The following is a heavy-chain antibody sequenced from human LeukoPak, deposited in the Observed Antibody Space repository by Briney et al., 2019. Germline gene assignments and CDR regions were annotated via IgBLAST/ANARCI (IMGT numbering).Heavy chain of an antibody. J-gene: IGHJ4*02. D-gene: IGHD1-26*01. V-gene: IGHV1-2*02. CDR3: ARLSGSYEYYFDY. CDR2: INPNSGGT. Sequence: VASVKVSCKASGYTFTGYYMHWVRQAPGQRLEWMGWINPNSGGTNYAQKFQGRVTMTRDTSISTAYMELSRLRSDDTAVYYCARLSGSYEYYFDYWGQGTLVTVSS. CDR1: GYTFTGYY.